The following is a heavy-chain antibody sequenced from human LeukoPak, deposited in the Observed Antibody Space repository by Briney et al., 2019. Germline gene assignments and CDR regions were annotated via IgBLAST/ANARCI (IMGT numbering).Heavy chain of an antibody. CDR1: GFSVSGNY. J-gene: IGHJ3*02. CDR2: TYGGGST. V-gene: IGHV3-53*01. CDR3: ARGGRDAFDI. Sequence: GGSLRLSCTASGFSVSGNYISWVRQAPGQGLEWVSVTYGGGSTYYADSVKGRFTISRDNSKNTLFLQMNSLRAEDTAVYYCARGGRDAFDIWGQGTMVTVSS.